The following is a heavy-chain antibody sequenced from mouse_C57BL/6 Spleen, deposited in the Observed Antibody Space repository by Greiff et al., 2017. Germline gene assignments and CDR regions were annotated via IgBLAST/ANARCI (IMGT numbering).Heavy chain of an antibody. Sequence: QVQLQQSGAELVKPGASVKISCKASGYAFSSYWMNWVKQRPGKGLEGIGQIYPGDGDTNYNGKFKVKATLTADKSSSTAYMQLSSLTSEDSGVYFCVRWADKNYPMDYWGQGTSVTVAA. CDR2: IYPGDGDT. J-gene: IGHJ4*01. V-gene: IGHV1-80*01. CDR1: GYAFSSYW. D-gene: IGHD2-1*01. CDR3: VRWADKNYPMDY.